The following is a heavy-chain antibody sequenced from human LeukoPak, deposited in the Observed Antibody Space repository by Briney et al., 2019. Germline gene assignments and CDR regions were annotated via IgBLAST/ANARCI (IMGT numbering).Heavy chain of an antibody. D-gene: IGHD3-10*02. CDR2: ISYDGSNK. Sequence: GGSLRLSCAASGFTFSSYGMHWVRQAPGKGLEWVAVISYDGSNKYYADSVKGRFTISRDNSKNTLYLQMNSLRAEDTAVYYCAELGTTMIGGVWGKGTTVTISS. J-gene: IGHJ6*04. CDR3: AELGTTMIGGV. CDR1: GFTFSSYG. V-gene: IGHV3-30*18.